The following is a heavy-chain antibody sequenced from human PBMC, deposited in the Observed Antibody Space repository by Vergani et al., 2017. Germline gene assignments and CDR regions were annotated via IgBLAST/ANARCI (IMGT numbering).Heavy chain of an antibody. CDR3: ARRGAEDYYYGMDV. CDR1: GGSISSYY. J-gene: IGHJ6*02. Sequence: QVQLQESGPGLVKPSETLSLTCTVSGGSISSYYWSWIRQPPGKGLEWIGYIYYSGSTNYNPSLKSRVTISVDTSKNQFSLKLSSVTAADTAVYYCARRGAEDYYYGMDVWGQGTTVTVSS. CDR2: IYYSGST. V-gene: IGHV4-59*01. D-gene: IGHD5-12*01.